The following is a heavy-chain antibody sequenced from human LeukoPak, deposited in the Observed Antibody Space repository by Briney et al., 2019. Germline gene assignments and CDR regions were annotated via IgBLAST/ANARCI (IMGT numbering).Heavy chain of an antibody. Sequence: SETLSLTCTVSGGSISSGGYHWGWIRQLPGKGLEFIGYDYSSGSAYYNPSLKSRLTISVDTSKNQFSLKLNSMTAADTAVYYCVRVFDRRHFDYWGQGTLVTVSS. CDR1: GGSISSGGYH. CDR3: VRVFDRRHFDY. J-gene: IGHJ4*02. V-gene: IGHV4-31*03. D-gene: IGHD3-9*01. CDR2: DYSSGSA.